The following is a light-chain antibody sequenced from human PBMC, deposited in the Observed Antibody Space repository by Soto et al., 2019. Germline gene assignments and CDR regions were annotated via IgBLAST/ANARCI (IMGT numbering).Light chain of an antibody. CDR1: QSVSSN. CDR3: QQYNNWPPST. Sequence: EIVMTQSPATLSVSPGERATLSCRASQSVSSNLAWYQQKPGQAPRLLIYGASSRATGIPARCSGSGSGTEFTLTISSLQSEDFAVYYCQQYNNWPPSTFGQGNKVEIK. V-gene: IGKV3-15*01. J-gene: IGKJ1*01. CDR2: GAS.